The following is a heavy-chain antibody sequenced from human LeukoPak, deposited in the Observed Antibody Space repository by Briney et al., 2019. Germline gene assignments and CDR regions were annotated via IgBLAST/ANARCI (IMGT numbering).Heavy chain of an antibody. V-gene: IGHV4-59*01. CDR3: ATDNSYCSGSYYT. CDR1: GGSISGYY. CDR2: VYYSGST. D-gene: IGHD3-10*01. J-gene: IGHJ4*02. Sequence: KPSETLTLTCTVSGGSISGYYWSWIRQPPGKGLEWIGYVYYSGSTNYNPSLKSRVTISVDTSKNQFSLKLSSVTAADTAVYYCATDNSYCSGSYYTWGEGTLVTVSS.